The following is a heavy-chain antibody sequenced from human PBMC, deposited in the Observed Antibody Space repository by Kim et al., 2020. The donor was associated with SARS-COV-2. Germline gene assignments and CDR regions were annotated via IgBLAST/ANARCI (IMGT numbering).Heavy chain of an antibody. Sequence: GGSLRLSCTASGFTFSSYSMNWVRQAPGKGLEWVSSISSSSSYIYYADSVKGRFTISRDNAKNSLYLQMNSLRAEDTAVYYCARHLEPELAAAGKIGIDYYYGMDVWGQGTTVTVSS. CDR3: ARHLEPELAAAGKIGIDYYYGMDV. J-gene: IGHJ6*02. V-gene: IGHV3-21*01. D-gene: IGHD6-13*01. CDR2: ISSSSSYI. CDR1: GFTFSSYS.